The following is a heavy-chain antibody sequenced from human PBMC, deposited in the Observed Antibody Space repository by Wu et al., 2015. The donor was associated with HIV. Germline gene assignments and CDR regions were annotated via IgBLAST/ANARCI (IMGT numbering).Heavy chain of an antibody. V-gene: IGHV1-69*05. Sequence: QVQLVQSGAELKKPGSSVRVSCKASGGTFSTYSINWVRQAPGQGLEWMGGLIPMFDTANYAQKFQGRVTITTDESTSTAYMELSSLRSEDTAVYYCARSRTVENYYYYGMDVWGQGTTVTVSS. CDR2: LIPMFDTA. J-gene: IGHJ6*02. CDR3: ARSRTVENYYYYGMDV. D-gene: IGHD4-23*01. CDR1: GGTFSTYS.